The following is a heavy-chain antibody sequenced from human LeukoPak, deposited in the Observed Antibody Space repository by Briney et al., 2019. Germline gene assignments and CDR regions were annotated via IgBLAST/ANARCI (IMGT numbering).Heavy chain of an antibody. Sequence: TPSETLSLTCTVSGGSISSYYWSWIRQPPGKGLEWIGYIYYSGSTNYNPSLKSRVTLPVDTSKNQFSLKLSSVTAADTAVYYCARSAYYGSGSIDWFDPWGQGTLVTVSS. CDR3: ARSAYYGSGSIDWFDP. J-gene: IGHJ5*02. CDR1: GGSISSYY. CDR2: IYYSGST. D-gene: IGHD3-10*01. V-gene: IGHV4-59*01.